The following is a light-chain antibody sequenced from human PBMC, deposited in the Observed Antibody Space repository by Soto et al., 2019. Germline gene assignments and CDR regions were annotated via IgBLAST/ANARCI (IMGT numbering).Light chain of an antibody. CDR2: GAS. V-gene: IGKV3-15*01. CDR1: QSVSSSN. CDR3: QQYNNWLT. J-gene: IGKJ4*01. Sequence: EVVLTQSPGTLSLSPGERATLSCRASQSVSSSNLAWYQQKPGQAPRLLIYGASTRATGIPARFSGSGSGTEFTLTISSLQSEDFAVYYCQQYNNWLTFGGGTKVAIK.